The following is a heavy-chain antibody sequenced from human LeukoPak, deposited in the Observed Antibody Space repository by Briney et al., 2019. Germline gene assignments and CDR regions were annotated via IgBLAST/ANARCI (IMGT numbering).Heavy chain of an antibody. CDR3: AKVADHALQYYFDY. V-gene: IGHV3-23*01. CDR2: KSGRGNNT. J-gene: IGHJ4*02. Sequence: GGSLSLSYAASGFTLSSYAMSWVRQAPGKGLEWVSAKSGRGNNTNYVDSVKGRFTISRDNSKNTLYLQMNSLRAEDTAVYCCAKVADHALQYYFDYWGQGTLVTVCS. CDR1: GFTLSSYA. D-gene: IGHD5-24*01.